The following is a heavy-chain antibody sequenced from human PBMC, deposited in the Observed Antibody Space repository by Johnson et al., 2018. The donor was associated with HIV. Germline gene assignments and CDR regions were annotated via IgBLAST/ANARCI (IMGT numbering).Heavy chain of an antibody. CDR3: AKDKAVVTALYDAFDI. V-gene: IGHV3-66*03. D-gene: IGHD2-21*02. J-gene: IGHJ3*02. CDR2: IYSGGST. Sequence: EVQLVESGGGLIQPGGSLRLSCAASGFTVSSNYMSWVRQAPGKGLEWVSVIYSGGSTYYADSVKGRFTISRDNSKNTLYLQMNSLRAEDTAVYYCAKDKAVVTALYDAFDIWDQGTMVTVSS. CDR1: GFTVSSNY.